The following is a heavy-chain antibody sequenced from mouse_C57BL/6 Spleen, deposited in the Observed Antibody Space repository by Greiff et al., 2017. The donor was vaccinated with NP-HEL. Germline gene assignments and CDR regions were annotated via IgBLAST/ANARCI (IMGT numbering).Heavy chain of an antibody. V-gene: IGHV5-4*01. Sequence: EVKLMESGGGLVKPGGSLKLSCAASGFTFSSYAMSWVRQTPEKRLEWVATISDGGSYTYYPDNVKGRFTISRDNAKNNLYLQMSHLKSEDTAMYYCARDGPMVTDYFDYWGQGTTLTVSS. CDR3: ARDGPMVTDYFDY. J-gene: IGHJ2*01. CDR2: ISDGGSYT. D-gene: IGHD2-2*01. CDR1: GFTFSSYA.